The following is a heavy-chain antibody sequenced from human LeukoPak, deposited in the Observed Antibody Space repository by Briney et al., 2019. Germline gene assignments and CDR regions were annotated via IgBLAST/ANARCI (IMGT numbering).Heavy chain of an antibody. CDR1: GGSISSSNW. CDR2: IYHSGST. D-gene: IGHD6-19*01. CDR3: ARVSVAGDYTFDY. Sequence: SETLSLTCAVSGGSISSSNWWSWVRQPPGKGLEWLGEIYHSGSTNYNPSLKSRVTISVDKSKSQFSLKLSSVTAADTAVYYCARVSVAGDYTFDYWGQGTLVTVSS. V-gene: IGHV4-4*02. J-gene: IGHJ4*02.